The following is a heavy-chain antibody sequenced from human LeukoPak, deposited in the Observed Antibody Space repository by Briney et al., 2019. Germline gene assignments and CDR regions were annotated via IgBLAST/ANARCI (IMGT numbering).Heavy chain of an antibody. CDR3: AKGGSSSWFYFDY. CDR1: GFTFSSFA. Sequence: GGSLRLSCAASGFTFSSFAMSGVRHAPGKGREWVSYICGSGDSTYYPHSVKGRFTISRDNSKNTLYLQMNSLRAEDTAVYYCAKGGSSSWFYFDYWGQGTLVTVSS. V-gene: IGHV3-23*01. CDR2: ICGSGDST. J-gene: IGHJ4*02. D-gene: IGHD6-13*01.